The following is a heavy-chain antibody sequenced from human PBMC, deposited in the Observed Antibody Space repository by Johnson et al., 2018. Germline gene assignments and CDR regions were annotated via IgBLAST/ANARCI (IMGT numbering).Heavy chain of an antibody. CDR1: GFTFSSYG. CDR3: AKDLYYDILTGPNGMDV. J-gene: IGHJ6*02. D-gene: IGHD3-9*01. Sequence: QVQLVESGGGVVQPGRSLRLSCAASGFTFSSYGMHWVRQAPGKGLEWVAVIAYDGSNKYYADSVKGRFIISRDNSKNTLYLQMNSLGAEDTAVYYCAKDLYYDILTGPNGMDVWGQGTTVTVSS. CDR2: IAYDGSNK. V-gene: IGHV3-30*18.